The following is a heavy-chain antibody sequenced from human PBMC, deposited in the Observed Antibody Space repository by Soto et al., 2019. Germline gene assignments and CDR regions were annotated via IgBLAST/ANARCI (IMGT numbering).Heavy chain of an antibody. CDR1: GFTFGDEA. CDR2: IRSKAYGGTT. Sequence: GCLTRSCTASGFTFGDEAMSWFRQAPGKGPEWVGFIRSKAYGGTTEHAASVKGRFTISRDDSKNIAYLQMNSPKIEDTGVYYCTRDSGCGGDCYENYFDYWGQGT. V-gene: IGHV3-49*03. CDR3: TRDSGCGGDCYENYFDY. J-gene: IGHJ4*02. D-gene: IGHD2-21*02.